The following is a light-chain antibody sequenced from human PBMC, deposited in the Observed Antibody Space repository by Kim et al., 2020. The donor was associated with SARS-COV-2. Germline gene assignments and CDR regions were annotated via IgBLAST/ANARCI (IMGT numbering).Light chain of an antibody. V-gene: IGKV3-11*01. CDR1: QSVSSY. J-gene: IGKJ4*01. CDR2: DAS. Sequence: LSPGERATLSCRASQSVSSYVAWYQQKPGQAPRLLIYDASNRATGIPARFSGSGSGTDFTLTISSLEPEDFAVYYCQQRSNWKLTFGGGTKVDIK. CDR3: QQRSNWKLT.